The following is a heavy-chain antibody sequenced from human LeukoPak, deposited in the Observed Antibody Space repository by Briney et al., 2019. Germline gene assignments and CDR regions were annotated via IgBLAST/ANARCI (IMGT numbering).Heavy chain of an antibody. Sequence: GGSLRLSCAASGFTFSSYAMSWVRQAPGKGLEWVSAISGSGGSTYYADSVKGRFTISRDNSKNTLYLRMNSLRAEDTAVYYCAKLARITMIVVVQNWFDPWGQGTLVTVSS. CDR3: AKLARITMIVVVQNWFDP. D-gene: IGHD3-22*01. J-gene: IGHJ5*02. CDR1: GFTFSSYA. V-gene: IGHV3-23*01. CDR2: ISGSGGST.